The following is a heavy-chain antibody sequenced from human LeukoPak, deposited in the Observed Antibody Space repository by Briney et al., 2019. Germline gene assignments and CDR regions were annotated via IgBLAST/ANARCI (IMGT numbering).Heavy chain of an antibody. J-gene: IGHJ4*02. Sequence: GGSLRLSCAASGFTFSNFGMSWVRQAPGKGLEWVSSISSSNYIYYADSVKGRFTISRDNAKKSLNLQMNSLRPEDTAVYYCAKQGLVPATAGDWGQGTLVTVSS. CDR3: AKQGLVPATAGD. CDR1: GFTFSNFG. CDR2: ISSSNYI. D-gene: IGHD2-2*01. V-gene: IGHV3-21*01.